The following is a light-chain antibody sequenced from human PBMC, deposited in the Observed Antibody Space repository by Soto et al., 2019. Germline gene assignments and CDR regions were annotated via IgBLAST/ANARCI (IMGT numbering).Light chain of an antibody. V-gene: IGKV3-20*01. Sequence: EIVMTQSPATLSLSPGERATLSCRASQSVSNNYLAWYQQKPGQAPGLLIYGASNRATGIPDRFSGSGSGTDFTLTISRLEPEDFAVYYCQQYGSSGTFGQETKVDI. CDR1: QSVSNNY. CDR2: GAS. J-gene: IGKJ1*01. CDR3: QQYGSSGT.